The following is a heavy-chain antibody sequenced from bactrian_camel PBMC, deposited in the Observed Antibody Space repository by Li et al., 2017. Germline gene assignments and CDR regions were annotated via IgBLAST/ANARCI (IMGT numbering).Heavy chain of an antibody. J-gene: IGHJ4*01. CDR2: ISNDGTT. V-gene: IGHV3S53*01. D-gene: IGHD1*01. CDR1: GLSVDYIA. CDR3: AAAQESYYSDFAKRC. Sequence: QVQLVESGGSSVQAGESLTLSCTGSGLSVDYIAMYWYRQAPGNECELVSTISNDGTTTYANSVAGRFSISQDNAKNTIDLQMNSLKPEDTGIYYCAAAQESYYSDFAKRCRGRGTQVTVS.